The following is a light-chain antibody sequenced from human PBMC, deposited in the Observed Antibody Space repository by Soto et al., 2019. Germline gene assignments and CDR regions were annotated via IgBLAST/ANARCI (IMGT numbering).Light chain of an antibody. Sequence: EMVLTQSPGTRSLCPGERASRSWRGIQSVSSNYVAWFQQTPGHAPRLLISGASNRASDIPDRFSGSGSATVFTLTTRKLGPEKFSSHLFFRRISRPPQLFVLGTKVDIK. CDR1: QSVSSNY. J-gene: IGKJ1*01. CDR2: GAS. CDR3: FRRISRPPQL. V-gene: IGKV3-20*01.